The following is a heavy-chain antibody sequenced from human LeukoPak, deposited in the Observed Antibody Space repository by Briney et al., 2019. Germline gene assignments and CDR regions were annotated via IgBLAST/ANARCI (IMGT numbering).Heavy chain of an antibody. CDR1: GGTFSSYA. J-gene: IGHJ2*01. Sequence: SVKVSCKASGGTFSSYAISWVRQAPGQGLEWMGRIIPILGIANYAQKFQGRVTITADKSTSTAYMELSSLRSEDTAVYYCTRNYPAGWYFDLWGRGTLVTVSS. D-gene: IGHD1-7*01. CDR2: IIPILGIA. CDR3: TRNYPAGWYFDL. V-gene: IGHV1-69*04.